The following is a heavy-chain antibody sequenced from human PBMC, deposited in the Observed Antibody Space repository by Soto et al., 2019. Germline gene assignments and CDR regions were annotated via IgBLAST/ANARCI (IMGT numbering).Heavy chain of an antibody. J-gene: IGHJ4*02. CDR2: ISGSSGFI. V-gene: IGHV3-21*01. D-gene: IGHD3-10*01. CDR3: ARHGKPGVGEWYFDL. Sequence: ESGGGLVKPAGSLRLSCAASGFTFSGYTMNWVRQAPGKGLEWVSSISGSSGFIYYTDSVKGRFTISRDNARNALYLQMNSLRAEDTAVYYCARHGKPGVGEWYFDLWGQGALVTGSS. CDR1: GFTFSGYT.